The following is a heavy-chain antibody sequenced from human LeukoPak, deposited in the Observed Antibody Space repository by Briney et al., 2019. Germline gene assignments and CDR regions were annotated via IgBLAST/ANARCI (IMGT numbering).Heavy chain of an antibody. CDR3: ARSKMWPPSFDY. V-gene: IGHV3-23*01. CDR2: ITTTGGDT. D-gene: IGHD2-21*01. Sequence: PGGSLRLSCAASGFTFSSYAMSWVRQAPGKGLEWVSVITTTGGDTKYADSVKGRFTISRDNSKNTVYLQMNSLRAEDTAVYFCARSKMWPPSFDYWGQGTPVTVSS. J-gene: IGHJ4*02. CDR1: GFTFSSYA.